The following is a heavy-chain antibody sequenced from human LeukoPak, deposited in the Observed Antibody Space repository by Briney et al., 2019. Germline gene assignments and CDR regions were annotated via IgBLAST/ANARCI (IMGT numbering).Heavy chain of an antibody. D-gene: IGHD3-9*01. CDR2: MNPNSGNT. CDR1: GYTFTSYD. J-gene: IGHJ4*02. V-gene: IGHV1-8*01. Sequence: ASVKVSCKASGYTFTSYDINWVRQAPGQGLEWMGWMNPNSGNTGYAQKFQGRVTMTRNTSISTAYMELSSLRSEDTAVYYCARTPAKKTRYILTSPADYWGQGTLVTVSS. CDR3: ARTPAKKTRYILTSPADY.